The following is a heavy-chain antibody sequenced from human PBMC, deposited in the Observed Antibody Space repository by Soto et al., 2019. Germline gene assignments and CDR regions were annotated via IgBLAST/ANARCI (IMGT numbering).Heavy chain of an antibody. J-gene: IGHJ4*02. CDR3: AKDVYSSSSPDLDY. V-gene: IGHV3-23*01. CDR1: GFTFSSYA. D-gene: IGHD6-6*01. CDR2: ISGSGGST. Sequence: EVQLLESGGGLVQPGGSLRLSCAASGFTFSSYAMSWVRQAPGKGLEWVSAISGSGGSTYYADSVKGRFTISRDNSKNMLYLQMNSLRAEDTAVYYCAKDVYSSSSPDLDYWGQGTLVTVSS.